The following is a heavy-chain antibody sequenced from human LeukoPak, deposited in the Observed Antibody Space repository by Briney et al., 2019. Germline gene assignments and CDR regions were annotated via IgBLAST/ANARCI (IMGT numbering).Heavy chain of an antibody. CDR3: ARQPIGGYYDSTGYPTDAFDI. V-gene: IGHV5-51*01. CDR1: GYRFSSYW. CDR2: IYPGDSDT. D-gene: IGHD3-22*01. Sequence: GESLKISCQGSGYRFSSYWIAWVRQMPAKGLEWMGIIYPGDSDTRYSPSFQGQVTISADKSISTAYLQWSSLKASDTAMYYCARQPIGGYYDSTGYPTDAFDIWGQGTMVTVSS. J-gene: IGHJ3*02.